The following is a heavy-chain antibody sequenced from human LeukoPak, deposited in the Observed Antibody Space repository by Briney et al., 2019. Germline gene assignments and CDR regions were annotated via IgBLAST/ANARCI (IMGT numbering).Heavy chain of an antibody. CDR2: IYHSGST. Sequence: SETLSLTCAVSGDSISSNHWWSWVRQPPGKGLEWIGEIYHSGSTNYNPSLKSRVTISVDRSKNQFSLKLSSVTAADTAIYYCARTYCSSTSCYKLDYWGQGTLVTVSS. V-gene: IGHV4-4*02. CDR3: ARTYCSSTSCYKLDY. J-gene: IGHJ4*02. CDR1: GDSISSNHW. D-gene: IGHD2-2*02.